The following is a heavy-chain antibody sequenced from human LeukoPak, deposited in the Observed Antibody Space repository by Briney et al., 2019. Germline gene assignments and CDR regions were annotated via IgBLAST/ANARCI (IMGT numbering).Heavy chain of an antibody. V-gene: IGHV4-38-2*02. CDR3: ARDKTVTTDQYYYYYYMDV. Sequence: PSETLSLTCTVSGYSISSGYYWGWIRQSPGKGLEWIGNVYHTGNTYYNPSLKSRVTISVDTSKNQFSLKLSSVTAADTAVYYCARDKTVTTDQYYYYYYMDVWGKGTTVTISS. J-gene: IGHJ6*03. CDR1: GYSISSGYY. D-gene: IGHD4-17*01. CDR2: VYHTGNT.